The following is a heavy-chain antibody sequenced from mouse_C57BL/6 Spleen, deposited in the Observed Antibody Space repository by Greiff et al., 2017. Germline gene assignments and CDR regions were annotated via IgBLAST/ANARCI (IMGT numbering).Heavy chain of an antibody. CDR2: IDPSDSDT. Sequence: QVQLQQPGAELVKPGASVKLSCKASGYTFTSYWMQWVKQRPGQGLEWIGEIDPSDSDTNYNQKFKGKATLTVDTSSSTAYMQLSSLTSEDSAVVYCARRREVDYWGQGTTLTVSS. V-gene: IGHV1-50*01. CDR1: GYTFTSYW. J-gene: IGHJ2*01. CDR3: ARRREVDY.